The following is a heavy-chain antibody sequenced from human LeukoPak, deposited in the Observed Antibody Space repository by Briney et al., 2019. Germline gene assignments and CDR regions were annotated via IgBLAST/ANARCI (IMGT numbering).Heavy chain of an antibody. CDR3: ARGRAFFD. CDR1: GGSISSSSYY. CDR2: IYYSGST. J-gene: IGHJ4*02. D-gene: IGHD3-3*02. Sequence: SETLSFTCTVSGGSISSSSYYWGWIRQPPGKGLEWIGSIYYSGSTYYNPSLKSRVTISFDTSKNQFSLKLSSVTAADTAVYYCARGRAFFDWGQGTLVTVSS. V-gene: IGHV4-39*07.